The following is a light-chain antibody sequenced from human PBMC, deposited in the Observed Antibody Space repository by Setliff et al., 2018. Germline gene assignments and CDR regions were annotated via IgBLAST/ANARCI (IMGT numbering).Light chain of an antibody. CDR2: DDN. Sequence: SYELTQPPSVSVAPGRTARIPCGGANIGAKSVHWYQQKPGQAPVLVVYDDNDRPSGIPERFSGSNSGNTATLTISRVEAGDEADYYCQVWDSSSDHHVFGTGTKVT. CDR1: NIGAKS. CDR3: QVWDSSSDHHV. J-gene: IGLJ1*01. V-gene: IGLV3-21*03.